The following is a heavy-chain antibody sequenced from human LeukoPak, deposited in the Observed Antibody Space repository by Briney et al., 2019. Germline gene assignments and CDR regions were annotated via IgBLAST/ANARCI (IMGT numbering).Heavy chain of an antibody. CDR3: ARDGNKDAFDT. D-gene: IGHD4-23*01. CDR2: ISSDGSST. J-gene: IGHJ3*02. Sequence: GGSLRLSCAASGFTFSSYWMHWVRQAPGKGLVWVSHISSDGSSTSYADSVKGRFTISRDNAKNTLYLQMNSLRPEDTAVYYCARDGNKDAFDTWGQGTMVTVSS. V-gene: IGHV3-74*01. CDR1: GFTFSSYW.